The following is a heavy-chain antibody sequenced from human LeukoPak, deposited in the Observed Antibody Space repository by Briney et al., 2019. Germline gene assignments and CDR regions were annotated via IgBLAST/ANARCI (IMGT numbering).Heavy chain of an antibody. D-gene: IGHD5-24*01. J-gene: IGHJ3*02. V-gene: IGHV4-34*01. CDR3: ARHSRRWLQLFAFDI. CDR1: GGSFSGYY. Sequence: ASETLSLTCAVYGGSFSGYYWSWIRQPPGKGLEWIGAINHSGSTNYNPSLKSRVTTSVDTSKNQCTLELSSVSAADTAVYYCARHSRRWLQLFAFDIWGQGTMVTVSS. CDR2: INHSGST.